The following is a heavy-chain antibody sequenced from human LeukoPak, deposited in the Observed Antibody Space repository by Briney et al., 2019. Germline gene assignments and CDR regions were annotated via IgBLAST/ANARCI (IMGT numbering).Heavy chain of an antibody. CDR2: IIPILGIA. Sequence: SVKVSCKASGYTFTVYYIHWVRQAPGQGLEWMGRIIPILGIANYAQKFQGRVTITADKSTSTAYMELSSLRSEDTAVYYCAMDTAMVIYYYYYGMDVWGQGTTVTVSS. CDR1: GYTFTVYY. J-gene: IGHJ6*02. V-gene: IGHV1-69*02. D-gene: IGHD5-18*01. CDR3: AMDTAMVIYYYYYGMDV.